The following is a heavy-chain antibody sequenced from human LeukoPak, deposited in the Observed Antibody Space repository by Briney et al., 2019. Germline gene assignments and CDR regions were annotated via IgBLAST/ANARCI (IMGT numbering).Heavy chain of an antibody. V-gene: IGHV4-34*01. CDR3: ARHGSDFWSGYLPGAYDY. CDR1: GGSFSGYY. Sequence: SETLSLTCAVYGGSFSGYYWSWIRQPPGKGLEWIGEINHSGSTNYNPSLKSRVTISVDTSKNQFSLKLSSVTAADTAVYYCARHGSDFWSGYLPGAYDYWGQGTLVTVSS. D-gene: IGHD3-3*01. J-gene: IGHJ4*02. CDR2: INHSGST.